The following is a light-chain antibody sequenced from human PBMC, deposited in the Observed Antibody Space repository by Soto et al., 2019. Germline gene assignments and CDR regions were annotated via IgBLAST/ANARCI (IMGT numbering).Light chain of an antibody. J-gene: IGLJ3*02. CDR2: EVS. V-gene: IGLV2-14*01. CDR1: SXDIGGYKY. CDR3: TSYSRYRVLV. Sequence: QSVLTQPASVSGSLGQSITICCTGTSXDIGGYKYVSWYQQHPGKAPKLIIFEVSNRPSGVSDRFSGSNSGNTASLTISGLQAEDEADYYCTSYSRYRVLVFGGGTKVTVL.